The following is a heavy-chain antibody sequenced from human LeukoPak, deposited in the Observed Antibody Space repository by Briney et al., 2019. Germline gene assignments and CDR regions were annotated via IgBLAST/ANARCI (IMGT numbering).Heavy chain of an antibody. J-gene: IGHJ6*03. CDR2: IYYSGST. D-gene: IGHD4-17*01. CDR3: ARAGVTIYYYYYMDV. CDR1: GGSISSSSYY. V-gene: IGHV4-39*07. Sequence: PSETLSLTCTVSGGSISSSSYYWGWIRQPPGKGLEWIGSIYYSGSTYYNPSLKSRVTISVDTSKNQFSLKLSSVTAADTAVYYCARAGVTIYYYYYMDVWGKGTTVTVSS.